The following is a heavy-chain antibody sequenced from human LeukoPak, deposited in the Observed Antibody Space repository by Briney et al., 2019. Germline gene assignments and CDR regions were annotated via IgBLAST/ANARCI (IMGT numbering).Heavy chain of an antibody. Sequence: ASVKVSCKASGYTFTSCGISWVRQAPGQGLEWMGWISAYNGNTNYAQKLQGRVTMTTDTSTSTAYMELRSLGSDDTAVYYCARESRYYGSGSFDYWGQGTLVTISS. CDR3: ARESRYYGSGSFDY. V-gene: IGHV1-18*04. J-gene: IGHJ4*02. D-gene: IGHD3-10*01. CDR2: ISAYNGNT. CDR1: GYTFTSCG.